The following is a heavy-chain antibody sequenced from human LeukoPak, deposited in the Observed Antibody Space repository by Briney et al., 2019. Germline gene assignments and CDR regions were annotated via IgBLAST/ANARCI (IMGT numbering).Heavy chain of an antibody. V-gene: IGHV4-31*03. D-gene: IGHD2-2*01. CDR3: ARFVVVPANWFDP. Sequence: PSETLSLTCTVSGGSISSGGYYWSWIRQHPGKGLEWIGYIYYSGSTYYNPSLKSRVTISVDTSKSQFSLKLSSVTAADTAVYYCARFVVVPANWFDPWGQGTLVTVSS. J-gene: IGHJ5*02. CDR2: IYYSGST. CDR1: GGSISSGGYY.